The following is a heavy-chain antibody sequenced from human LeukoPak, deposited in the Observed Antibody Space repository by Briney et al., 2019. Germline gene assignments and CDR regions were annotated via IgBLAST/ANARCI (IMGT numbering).Heavy chain of an antibody. V-gene: IGHV4-39*07. J-gene: IGHJ5*01. CDR2: IFYSGST. Sequence: SETLSLSCTVSGGSISTSNYYWGWIRQPPGKGLEWIGNIFYSGSTYYSPSLKSRITISLDTDRNQFSLKLTSVTAADTAVYYCARSSYYDFWSGSPTYNWFDSWGQGTLVTVSS. CDR3: ARSSYYDFWSGSPTYNWFDS. CDR1: GGSISTSNYY. D-gene: IGHD3-3*01.